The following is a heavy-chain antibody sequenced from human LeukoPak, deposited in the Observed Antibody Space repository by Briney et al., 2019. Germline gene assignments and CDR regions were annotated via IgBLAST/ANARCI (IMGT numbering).Heavy chain of an antibody. V-gene: IGHV3-30-3*01. D-gene: IGHD2-21*02. CDR3: ARSEHIVVVTSTPASY. Sequence: GGSLRLSCAASGFTFSSYAMHWVRQALGKGLEWVAVISYDGSNKYYADSVKGRFTISRDNSKNTVFMEMNSLKPEDTALYYCARSEHIVVVTSTPASYWGQGTLVTVSS. J-gene: IGHJ4*02. CDR1: GFTFSSYA. CDR2: ISYDGSNK.